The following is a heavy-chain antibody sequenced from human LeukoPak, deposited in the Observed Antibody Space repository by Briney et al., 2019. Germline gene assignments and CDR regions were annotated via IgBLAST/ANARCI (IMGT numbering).Heavy chain of an antibody. Sequence: ASVKVCCKVSGYTLTELSMHWVRQAPGKGVEWMGGFDPEDGETIYAQKFQGRVTMTEDTSTDTAYMELSSLRSEDTAVYYCAIRLYDSSGYSLDYWGQGTLVTVSS. J-gene: IGHJ4*02. CDR2: FDPEDGET. CDR3: AIRLYDSSGYSLDY. V-gene: IGHV1-24*01. D-gene: IGHD3-22*01. CDR1: GYTLTELS.